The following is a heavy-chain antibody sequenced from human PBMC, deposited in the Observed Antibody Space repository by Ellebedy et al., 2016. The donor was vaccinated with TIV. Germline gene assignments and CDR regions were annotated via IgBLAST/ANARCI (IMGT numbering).Heavy chain of an antibody. CDR1: GYTFTGYY. J-gene: IGHJ5*02. V-gene: IGHV1-2*02. CDR3: ARGVVTSGWFDP. Sequence: ASVKVSXXASGYTFTGYYMHWVRQAPGQGLEWMGWINPNSGGTNYAQKFQGRVTMTRDTSISTAYMELSRLRSDDTAVYYCARGVVTSGWFDPWGQGTLVTVSS. CDR2: INPNSGGT. D-gene: IGHD3-22*01.